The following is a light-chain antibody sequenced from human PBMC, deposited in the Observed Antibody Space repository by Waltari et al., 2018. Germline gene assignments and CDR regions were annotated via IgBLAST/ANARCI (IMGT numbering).Light chain of an antibody. CDR3: QQFKTYPLT. Sequence: IQLTQSPSSLSASVGDTVTITCRASQDISSYLAWYQQKPEKVPKILISAAFTLQSGVPPRFSGSGSGADFTLTISSLQPEDFATYYCQQFKTYPLTFGQGTRLEIK. V-gene: IGKV1-9*01. CDR2: AAF. J-gene: IGKJ5*01. CDR1: QDISSY.